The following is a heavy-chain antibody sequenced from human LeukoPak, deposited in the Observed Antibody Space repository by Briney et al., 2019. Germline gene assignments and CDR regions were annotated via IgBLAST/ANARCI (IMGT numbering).Heavy chain of an antibody. J-gene: IGHJ3*01. D-gene: IGHD2-21*02. CDR2: IYTSGST. V-gene: IGHV4-4*07. CDR1: GGSISSYY. CDR3: ARVTAAGGTDDAFDV. Sequence: SETLSLTCTVSGGSISSYYWSWIRQPAGKGLEWIGRIYTSGSTNYNPSLKSRVTMSVDTSKNQFSLKVNSVTAADTAVYYCARVTAAGGTDDAFDVWGRGTMVTVSS.